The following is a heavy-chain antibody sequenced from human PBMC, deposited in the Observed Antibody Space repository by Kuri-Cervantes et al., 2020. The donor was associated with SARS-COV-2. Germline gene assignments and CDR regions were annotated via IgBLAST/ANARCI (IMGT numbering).Heavy chain of an antibody. CDR3: ARGIGIAAAGH. Sequence: GGSLRLSCAASGFTFSSYEMNWVRQAPGKGLEWVSYISSSGSTIYYADSVKGRFTISRDNAKNSLYPQMNSLRAEDTAVYYCARGIGIAAAGHWGQGTLVTVSS. CDR2: ISSSGSTI. CDR1: GFTFSSYE. J-gene: IGHJ4*02. D-gene: IGHD6-13*01. V-gene: IGHV3-48*03.